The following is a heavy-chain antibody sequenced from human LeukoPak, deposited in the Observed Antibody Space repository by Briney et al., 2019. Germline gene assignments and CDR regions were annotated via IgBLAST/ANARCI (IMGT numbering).Heavy chain of an antibody. J-gene: IGHJ4*02. V-gene: IGHV4-59*01. CDR3: ARFRYYDSSGYYRYFDY. D-gene: IGHD3-22*01. Sequence: PSETLSLTCTVSGGSISSYYWSWIRQPPGKGLEWIGYIYYSGSTNYNPSLKSRVTISVDTSKNQFSLKLSSVTAADTAVYYCARFRYYDSSGYYRYFDYWGQGTLVTVSS. CDR1: GGSISSYY. CDR2: IYYSGST.